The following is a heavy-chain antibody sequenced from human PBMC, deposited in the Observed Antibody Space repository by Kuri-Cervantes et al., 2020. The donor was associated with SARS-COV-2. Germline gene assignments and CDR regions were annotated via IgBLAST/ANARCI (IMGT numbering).Heavy chain of an antibody. V-gene: IGHV3-21*01. CDR3: AIIVSSSDYYYYYGMDV. Sequence: GESLKISCAASGFTFSSYSMNWVRQAPGKGLEWVSSISGSSSYIYYADSVKGRFTISRDNAKNSLYLQMNSLRAENTAAYYCAIIVSSSDYYYYYGMDVWGQGTTVTVSS. CDR1: GFTFSSYS. D-gene: IGHD5/OR15-5a*01. CDR2: ISGSSSYI. J-gene: IGHJ6*02.